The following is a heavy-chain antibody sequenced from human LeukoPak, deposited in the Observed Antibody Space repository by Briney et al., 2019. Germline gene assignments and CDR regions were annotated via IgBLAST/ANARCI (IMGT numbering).Heavy chain of an antibody. CDR1: GFTFSSYS. D-gene: IGHD3-22*01. Sequence: PGGSLRLSCAASGFTFSSYSMNWVRQAPGKGLEWVSSISSSSSYIYYADSVKGRFTISRDNAKNSLYLQMNSLRAEDTALYYCARGGYYYDSSGYSFGQYFQHWGQGTLVTVSS. CDR2: ISSSSSYI. V-gene: IGHV3-21*04. CDR3: ARGGYYYDSSGYSFGQYFQH. J-gene: IGHJ1*01.